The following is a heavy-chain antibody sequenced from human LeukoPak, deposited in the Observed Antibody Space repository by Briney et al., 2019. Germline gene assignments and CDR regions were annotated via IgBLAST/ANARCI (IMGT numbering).Heavy chain of an antibody. D-gene: IGHD3-3*01. CDR3: ARDGEYYDFWSGYYDFDY. Sequence: ASVKVSCKASGYTFTSYGISWVRQAPGQGLEWMGWISAYNGNTNYAQKPQGRVTMTTDTSTSTAYMELRSLRSDDTAVYYCARDGEYYDFWSGYYDFDYWGQGTLVTVSS. V-gene: IGHV1-18*01. CDR1: GYTFTSYG. CDR2: ISAYNGNT. J-gene: IGHJ4*02.